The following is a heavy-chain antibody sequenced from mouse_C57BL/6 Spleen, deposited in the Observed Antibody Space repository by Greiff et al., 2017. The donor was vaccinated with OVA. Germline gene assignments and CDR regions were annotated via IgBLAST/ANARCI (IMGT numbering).Heavy chain of an antibody. V-gene: IGHV5-4*03. CDR2: ISDGGSYT. J-gene: IGHJ2*01. CDR1: GFTFSSYA. CDR3: ARVPSRYFDY. Sequence: EVMLVESGGGLVKPGGSLKLSCAASGFTFSSYAMSWVRQTPEKRLEWVATISDGGSYTYYPDNVKGRFTISRDNTKNNLYLQMSHLKSEDTAMYYCARVPSRYFDYWGKGTTLTVSS.